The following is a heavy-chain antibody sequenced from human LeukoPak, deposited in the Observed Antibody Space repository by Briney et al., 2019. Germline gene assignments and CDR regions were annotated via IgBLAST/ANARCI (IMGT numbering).Heavy chain of an antibody. CDR1: GGPISSSSYY. J-gene: IGHJ4*02. CDR2: IYYSGST. D-gene: IGHD3-22*01. CDR3: ARHRDPDYYDSSGYYPSHFDY. V-gene: IGHV4-39*01. Sequence: SETLSLTCTVSGGPISSSSYYWGWFRQPPGKGLEWIGSIYYSGSTYYNPSLKSRVTISADTSKNQFSLKLSSVTAADTAVYYCARHRDPDYYDSSGYYPSHFDYWGQGTLVTVSS.